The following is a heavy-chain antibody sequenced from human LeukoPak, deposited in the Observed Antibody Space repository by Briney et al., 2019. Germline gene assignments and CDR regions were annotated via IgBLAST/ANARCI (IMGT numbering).Heavy chain of an antibody. J-gene: IGHJ4*02. Sequence: SETLSLTCTVSGGSISNYYWSWIRQPAGKGLEWIGRIFSRGSTNYNPSLESRVTMSVDTSKNQFSLRLSSVTAADTAVYYCARDQGLVESGRVPDYWGQGTLVTVSS. CDR1: GGSISNYY. CDR2: IFSRGST. V-gene: IGHV4-4*07. D-gene: IGHD1-26*01. CDR3: ARDQGLVESGRVPDY.